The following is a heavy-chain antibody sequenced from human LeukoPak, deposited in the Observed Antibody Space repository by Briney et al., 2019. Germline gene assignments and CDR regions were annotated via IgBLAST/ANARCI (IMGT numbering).Heavy chain of an antibody. J-gene: IGHJ6*03. CDR3: AKEACSRTNCIYYFMDV. V-gene: IGHV3-23*01. Sequence: GGSLRLSCAASGFTFSSYAMSWVRQAPGKGLEWVSAISDSGGSTYYADSVKGRFTISRDNAKSSVYLQMTSLRAEDTAVYYCAKEACSRTNCIYYFMDVWGKGTTVTVSS. CDR2: ISDSGGST. CDR1: GFTFSSYA. D-gene: IGHD3-10*02.